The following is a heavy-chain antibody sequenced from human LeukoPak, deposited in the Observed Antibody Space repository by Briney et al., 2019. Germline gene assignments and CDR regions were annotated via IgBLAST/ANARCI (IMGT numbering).Heavy chain of an antibody. Sequence: GSLRLSCAASGFTFSTYSMNWVRQAPGKGLEWIGEVTHSGGTNYSPSLKSRVTISVDTSKNQFSLKLSSVTAADTAVYHCARGPPLAYYGTGGYYVFDYWGQGILVTVSS. CDR1: GFTFSTYS. D-gene: IGHD3-22*01. V-gene: IGHV4-34*01. CDR2: VTHSGGT. CDR3: ARGPPLAYYGTGGYYVFDY. J-gene: IGHJ4*02.